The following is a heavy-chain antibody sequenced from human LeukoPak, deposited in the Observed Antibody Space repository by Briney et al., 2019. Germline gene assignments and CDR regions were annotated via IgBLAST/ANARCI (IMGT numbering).Heavy chain of an antibody. CDR1: GYTFTGYY. Sequence: ASVKVSCEASGYTFTGYYMHWVRQAPGQGLEWMGWINPNSGGTKYAQKFQGRVTMTRDTSISTAYMELSRLRSDDTAVYYCARGPGWFDPWGQGTLVTVSS. CDR3: ARGPGWFDP. V-gene: IGHV1-2*02. CDR2: INPNSGGT. J-gene: IGHJ5*02.